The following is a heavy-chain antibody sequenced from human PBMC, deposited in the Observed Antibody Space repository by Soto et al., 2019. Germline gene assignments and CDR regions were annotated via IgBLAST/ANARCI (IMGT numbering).Heavy chain of an antibody. CDR1: SGSISSSNW. CDR2: IYHSGST. J-gene: IGHJ4*02. V-gene: IGHV4-4*02. CDR3: AREGNYYGSGSYYYFDY. D-gene: IGHD3-10*01. Sequence: PSETLSLTCAVSSGSISSSNWWSWVRQPPGKGLEWIGEIYHSGSTNYNPSLKSRVTISVDKSKNQFSLKLSSVTAADTAVYYCAREGNYYGSGSYYYFDYWGQGTLVTVSS.